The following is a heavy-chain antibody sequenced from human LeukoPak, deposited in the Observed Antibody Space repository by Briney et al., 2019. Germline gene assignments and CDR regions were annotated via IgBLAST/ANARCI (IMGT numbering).Heavy chain of an antibody. CDR3: ARDLGYSYGYVHS. D-gene: IGHD5-18*01. CDR1: GYTFTSYA. CDR2: INAGNGNT. Sequence: ASVKVSCKASGYTFTSYAMHWVRQAPGQRLEWMGWINAGNGNTKYSQKFQGRVTITRDTSASTAYMELSSLRSEDTAVYYCARDLGYSYGYVHSWGQGTLVTVSS. J-gene: IGHJ4*02. V-gene: IGHV1-3*01.